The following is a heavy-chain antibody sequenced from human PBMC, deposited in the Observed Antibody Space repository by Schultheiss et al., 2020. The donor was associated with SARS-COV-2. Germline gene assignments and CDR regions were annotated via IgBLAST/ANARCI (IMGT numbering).Heavy chain of an antibody. Sequence: GGSLRLSCAASGFTFSSYSMNWVRQAPGKGLEWVSSISSSSSYIYYADSVKGRFTISRDNAKNSLYLQMNSLRAEDTAVYYCAKLPVYSPITSYYGMDVWGQGTTVTVSS. CDR2: ISSSSSYI. CDR1: GFTFSSYS. D-gene: IGHD5-18*01. J-gene: IGHJ6*02. CDR3: AKLPVYSPITSYYGMDV. V-gene: IGHV3-21*04.